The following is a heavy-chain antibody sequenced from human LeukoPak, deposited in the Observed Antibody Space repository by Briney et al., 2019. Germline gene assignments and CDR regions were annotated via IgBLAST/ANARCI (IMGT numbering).Heavy chain of an antibody. V-gene: IGHV1-69*05. D-gene: IGHD1-26*01. CDR1: GDTFRSYD. CDR2: IIPIFGTT. J-gene: IGHJ4*02. CDR3: ARDSLKTATPLDY. Sequence: SVKVSCKASGDTFRSYDINWVRQAPGQGLEWMGRIIPIFGTTNYAQKFQGRVTITTDESTSTAYMELSSLRSEDTAIYYCARDSLKTATPLDYWGQGTLVTVSS.